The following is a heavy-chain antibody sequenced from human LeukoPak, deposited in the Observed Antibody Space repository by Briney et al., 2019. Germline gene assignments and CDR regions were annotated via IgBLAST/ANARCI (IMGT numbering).Heavy chain of an antibody. CDR3: AKGYKGYLLGISGFAGTFYFYY. CDR2: IHESDDSA. J-gene: IGHJ4*02. D-gene: IGHD3-16*01. CDR1: GFTFSRFA. Sequence: SGGSLRLSCAASGFTFSRFAMSWVRQPPGKGLEWVSSIHESDDSAHYADSVKGRFTMSRDDSNNTIYLQTNSLGADDTAVYYCAKGYKGYLLGISGFAGTFYFYYWGQGILVAVSS. V-gene: IGHV3-23*01.